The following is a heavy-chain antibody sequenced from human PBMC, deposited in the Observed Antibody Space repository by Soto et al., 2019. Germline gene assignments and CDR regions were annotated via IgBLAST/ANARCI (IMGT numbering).Heavy chain of an antibody. CDR3: AKETLNDYGGNPWAYGMDV. D-gene: IGHD4-17*01. CDR2: ISYDGSNK. Sequence: QPGGSLRLSCAASGFTFSSYGMHWVRQAPGKGLEWVAVISYDGSNKYYADSVKGRFTISRDNSKNTLYLQMNSLRAEDTAVYYCAKETLNDYGGNPWAYGMDVWGQGTTVTVSS. CDR1: GFTFSSYG. V-gene: IGHV3-30*18. J-gene: IGHJ6*02.